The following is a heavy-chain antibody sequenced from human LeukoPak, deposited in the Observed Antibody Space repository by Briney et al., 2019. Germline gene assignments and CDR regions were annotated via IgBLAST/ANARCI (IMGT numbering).Heavy chain of an antibody. D-gene: IGHD3-22*01. CDR2: ICYDGSKK. CDR3: ARDYDSSGYYPWD. Sequence: PGGSLRLSCAASGFTFSSYGMHWVRQAPGKGLEWVAGICYDGSKKYYADSVKGRFTITRDNSKNTLYLQLNSLRAEDTAVYYCARDYDSSGYYPWDWGQGTLVTVSS. J-gene: IGHJ4*02. CDR1: GFTFSSYG. V-gene: IGHV3-33*01.